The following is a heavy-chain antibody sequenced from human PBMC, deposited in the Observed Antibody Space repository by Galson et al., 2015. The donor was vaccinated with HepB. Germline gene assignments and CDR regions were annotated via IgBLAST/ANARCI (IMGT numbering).Heavy chain of an antibody. Sequence: SLRLSCAASGFTFSDSAMHWVRQASGKGLEWVGRIRSRANSYATTYVASVRGRFTISRDDSKNTAYLQMNSLETEDTAVYYCASTYGPGFLDVWGGGTTVTVSS. J-gene: IGHJ6*04. CDR3: ASTYGPGFLDV. V-gene: IGHV3-73*01. D-gene: IGHD3-10*01. CDR2: IRSRANSYAT. CDR1: GFTFSDSA.